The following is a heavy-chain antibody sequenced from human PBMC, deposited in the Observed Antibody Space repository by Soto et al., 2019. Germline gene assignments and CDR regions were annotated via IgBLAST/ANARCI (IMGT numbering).Heavy chain of an antibody. Sequence: SSVKVSCKASGGTFSSYAITWVRQAPGQGLEWMGEIIPFFGRTNYAQKFQGRVTITADESTSTAYMELSSLRSEDTAVYYCARGAGYYDSSGYYYRAFDIWGQGTMGTVSS. J-gene: IGHJ3*02. CDR3: ARGAGYYDSSGYYYRAFDI. D-gene: IGHD3-22*01. CDR1: GGTFSSYA. CDR2: IIPFFGRT. V-gene: IGHV1-69*13.